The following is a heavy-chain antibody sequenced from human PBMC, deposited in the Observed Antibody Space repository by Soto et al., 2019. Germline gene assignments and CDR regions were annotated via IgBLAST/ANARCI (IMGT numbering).Heavy chain of an antibody. Sequence: EVQLLESGGGLVQPGGSLRLSCAASGFTFSSYALSWVRQAPGQGLEWVSAISGSCGSTYYADSVKGRLTISRDKSNNTLYLQMNSLRAEDTAVYYCAKAPYDNGDYVWWFDPWGPGTLVTVSS. V-gene: IGHV3-23*01. CDR1: GFTFSSYA. CDR3: AKAPYDNGDYVWWFDP. CDR2: ISGSCGST. J-gene: IGHJ5*02. D-gene: IGHD4-17*01.